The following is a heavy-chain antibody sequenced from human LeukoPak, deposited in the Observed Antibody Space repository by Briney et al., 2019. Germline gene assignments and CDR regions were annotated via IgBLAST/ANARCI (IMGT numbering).Heavy chain of an antibody. CDR1: GFTVSRNY. D-gene: IGHD1-26*01. CDR3: ARDNPRSGPVY. Sequence: GGSLRLSCAASGFTVSRNYMSWVRQAPGKGLEWVSVIYSGGNADYADSVKGRFTISRDNAKNSLYLQMNSLRAEDTAVYYCARDNPRSGPVYWGQGTLVTVSS. V-gene: IGHV3-53*01. J-gene: IGHJ4*02. CDR2: IYSGGNA.